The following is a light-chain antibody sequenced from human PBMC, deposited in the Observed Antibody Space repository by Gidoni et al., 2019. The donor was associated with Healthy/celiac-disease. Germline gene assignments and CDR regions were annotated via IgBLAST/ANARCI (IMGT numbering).Light chain of an antibody. J-gene: IGKJ1*01. CDR2: GAS. Sequence: EIVMTQSPATLSGSPGERATLSCRASQRVSSNLAWYQQKPGQAPRLLIYGASTRATGIPARFSGSGSGTEFTLTISSLQSEDFAVYYCQQYNNWTFGQGTKVEIK. CDR1: QRVSSN. CDR3: QQYNNWT. V-gene: IGKV3-15*01.